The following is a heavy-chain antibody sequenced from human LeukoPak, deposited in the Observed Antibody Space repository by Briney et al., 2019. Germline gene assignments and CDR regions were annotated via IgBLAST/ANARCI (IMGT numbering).Heavy chain of an antibody. D-gene: IGHD6-19*01. V-gene: IGHV1-2*02. Sequence: GASVKVSCKTFGYTFTSYYVHWVRQAPGQGLEWMGWISPNSGGTNYAQKFQGRVTMTRDTSITTAYMELSRLTSDDTAVYYCAREDSGWYVDYWGQGTLVTVSS. CDR2: ISPNSGGT. CDR1: GYTFTSYY. CDR3: AREDSGWYVDY. J-gene: IGHJ4*02.